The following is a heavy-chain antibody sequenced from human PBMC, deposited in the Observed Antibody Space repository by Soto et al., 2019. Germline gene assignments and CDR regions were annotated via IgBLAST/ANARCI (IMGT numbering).Heavy chain of an antibody. J-gene: IGHJ4*02. CDR1: GFTVSSNY. Sequence: EVQLVESGGGLVQPGGSLRLSCAASGFTVSSNYMSWVRQAPGKGLEWVSVIYSGGSTYYADSVKGRFTISRDNCKNTLYLQMNSLRAEDTAVYYCARVDVGGYCSGGSCYVFYFDYWGQGTLVTVSS. CDR2: IYSGGST. CDR3: ARVDVGGYCSGGSCYVFYFDY. V-gene: IGHV3-66*01. D-gene: IGHD2-15*01.